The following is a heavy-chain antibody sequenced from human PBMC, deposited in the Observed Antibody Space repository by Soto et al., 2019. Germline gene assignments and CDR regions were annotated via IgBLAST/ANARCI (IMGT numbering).Heavy chain of an antibody. D-gene: IGHD6-25*01. CDR2: MNPNSGNT. J-gene: IGHJ6*02. CDR1: GYTFTSYD. CDR3: AREGGSQRVYGMDV. Sequence: ASVKVSCKASGYTFTSYDINWVRQATGQGLEWMGWMNPNSGNTVYAQKFQGRVTMTTNTSISTAYMELSSLRSEDTAVYDCAREGGSQRVYGMDVWGQGTTVTVSS. V-gene: IGHV1-8*01.